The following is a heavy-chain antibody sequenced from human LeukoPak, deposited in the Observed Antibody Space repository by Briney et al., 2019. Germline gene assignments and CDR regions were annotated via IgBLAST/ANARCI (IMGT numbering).Heavy chain of an antibody. CDR3: AKEMSSSNIDH. CDR1: GFTFSSYG. CDR2: ISFDGNTK. J-gene: IGHJ4*02. Sequence: PGGSLRLSCAASGFTFSSYGMHWVRQAPGKGVEWVTVISFDGNTKYYTDSVKGRFTISRDNSKNTLYLQMNSLRAEDTAVYYCAKEMSSSNIDHCGQGTLVTVSS. V-gene: IGHV3-30*18. D-gene: IGHD2-2*01.